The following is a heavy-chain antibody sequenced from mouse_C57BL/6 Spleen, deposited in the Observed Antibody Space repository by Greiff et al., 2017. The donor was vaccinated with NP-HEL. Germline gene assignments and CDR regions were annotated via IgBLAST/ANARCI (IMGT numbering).Heavy chain of an antibody. CDR3: ARAPVVFIRPPYWYFDV. Sequence: EVKLMESGGGLVKPGGSLKLSCAASGFTFSSYAMSWVRQTPEKRLEWVATISDGGSYTYYPDNVKGRFTISRDNAKNNLYLQMSHLKSEDTAMYYCARAPVVFIRPPYWYFDVWGTGTTVTVSS. CDR1: GFTFSSYA. CDR2: ISDGGSYT. J-gene: IGHJ1*03. D-gene: IGHD3-2*02. V-gene: IGHV5-4*03.